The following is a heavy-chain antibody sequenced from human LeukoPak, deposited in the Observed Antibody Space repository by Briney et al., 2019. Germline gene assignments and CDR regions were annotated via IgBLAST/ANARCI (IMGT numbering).Heavy chain of an antibody. CDR1: GFTFSSYA. J-gene: IGHJ4*02. Sequence: GGSLRLSCAASGFTFSSYAMHWVRKAPGKGLEWVAVISYDGSNKYYADSVKGRFTISRDNSKTPLYLQMNSLRAEDTVFFFKQKTAYEILTGLDYWGQGTLVTVSS. CDR2: ISYDGSNK. CDR3: QKTAYEILTGLDY. V-gene: IGHV3-30*14. D-gene: IGHD3-9*01.